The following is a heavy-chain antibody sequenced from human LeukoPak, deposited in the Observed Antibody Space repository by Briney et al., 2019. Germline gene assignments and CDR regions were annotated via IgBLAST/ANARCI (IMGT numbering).Heavy chain of an antibody. V-gene: IGHV1-69*04. CDR2: IIPILGIA. Sequence: SVKVSCKASGGTFSSYAISWVRQAPGQGLEWMGRIIPILGIANYAQKFQGRVTITADKSTSTAYMELSSLRSEDTAVYYCARGLTYCSSTSCYNYYYGMDVWGQGTTVTVSS. D-gene: IGHD2-2*02. CDR1: GGTFSSYA. J-gene: IGHJ6*02. CDR3: ARGLTYCSSTSCYNYYYGMDV.